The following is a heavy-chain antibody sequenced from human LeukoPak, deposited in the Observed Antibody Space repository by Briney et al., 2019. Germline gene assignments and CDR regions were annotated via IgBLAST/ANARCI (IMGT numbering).Heavy chain of an antibody. Sequence: ASVKVSCKASGYTFTSYAMHWVRQAPGQGLEWMGWIIPNGDTNYPQKFQGRVAITGDTSVSTAYMDLSRLTSDDTAVYYCARDRYGDGFAHFDYWGQGALVTVSS. CDR1: GYTFTSYA. CDR3: ARDRYGDGFAHFDY. J-gene: IGHJ4*02. D-gene: IGHD4-17*01. V-gene: IGHV1-2*02. CDR2: IIPNGDT.